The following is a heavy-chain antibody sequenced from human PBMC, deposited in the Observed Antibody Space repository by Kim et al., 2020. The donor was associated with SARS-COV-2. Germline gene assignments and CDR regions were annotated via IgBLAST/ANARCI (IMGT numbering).Heavy chain of an antibody. CDR2: IYYSGRT. CDR3: ARGFSD. V-gene: IGHV4-59*09. J-gene: IGHJ4*02. Sequence: IYYSGRTNYNPPLKSRVTISVDTAKNQFSLKLSSVTAADTAVYYCARGFSDWGQGTLVTVSS.